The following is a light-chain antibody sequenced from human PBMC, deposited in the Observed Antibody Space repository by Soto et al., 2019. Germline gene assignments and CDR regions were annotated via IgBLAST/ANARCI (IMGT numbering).Light chain of an antibody. CDR1: QGVGRF. V-gene: IGKV3-11*01. CDR3: QQRGGWPLT. CDR2: DAS. J-gene: IGKJ4*01. Sequence: EIVLTQSPATLSLSPGERAALSCRASQGVGRFLAWYQQKPGQAPRLLIYDASNRATGIPARFSGSGSETDFTLASDNLEPEDFAVYYCQQRGGWPLTFGGGTKVEIK.